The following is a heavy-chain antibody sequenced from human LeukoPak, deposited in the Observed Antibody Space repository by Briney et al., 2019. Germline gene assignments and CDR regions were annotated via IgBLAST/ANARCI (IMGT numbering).Heavy chain of an antibody. J-gene: IGHJ6*03. CDR3: ARDPGIMVRGSRRGYDGNYYYMDV. D-gene: IGHD3-10*01. Sequence: PSETLSLTCAVYGGSFSGYYWSWIRQPAGKGLEWIGHIHTSGNTNYNSSLKSRVTISVDTSKNQFSLKLSSVTAAVTAVYYCARDPGIMVRGSRRGYDGNYYYMDVWGKGTTVTISS. V-gene: IGHV4-4*07. CDR1: GGSFSGYY. CDR2: IHTSGNT.